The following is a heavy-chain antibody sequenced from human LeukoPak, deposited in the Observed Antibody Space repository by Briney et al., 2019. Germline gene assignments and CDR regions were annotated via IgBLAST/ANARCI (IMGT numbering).Heavy chain of an antibody. CDR3: ASQDQGYCSGGSCYPFDY. CDR2: IRSCSSYI. CDR1: GFTFSSYS. D-gene: IGHD2-15*01. Sequence: GGSLRLSCAASGFTFSSYSMNWVRQAPGKGLEWVSSIRSCSSYIYYADSVKGRFTISRDNAKNSLYLQMNSLRAEDTAVYYCASQDQGYCSGGSCYPFDYWGQGTLVTVSS. J-gene: IGHJ4*02. V-gene: IGHV3-21*01.